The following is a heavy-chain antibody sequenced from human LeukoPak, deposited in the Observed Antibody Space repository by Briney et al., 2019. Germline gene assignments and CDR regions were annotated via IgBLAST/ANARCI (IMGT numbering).Heavy chain of an antibody. CDR3: ARLGYYYDSSGHNEAAFDI. D-gene: IGHD3-22*01. V-gene: IGHV1-18*01. Sequence: ASVKVSCKASGYTFTSYGISWVRQAPGQGLEWMGWISAYNGNTNYAQKLQGRVTMTTDTSTSTAYMELRSLRSDDTAVYYCARLGYYYDSSGHNEAAFDIWGQGTMVTVSS. CDR2: ISAYNGNT. CDR1: GYTFTSYG. J-gene: IGHJ3*02.